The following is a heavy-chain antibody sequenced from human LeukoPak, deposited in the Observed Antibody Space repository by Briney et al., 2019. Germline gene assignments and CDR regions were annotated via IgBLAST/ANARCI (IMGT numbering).Heavy chain of an antibody. J-gene: IGHJ4*02. V-gene: IGHV3-7*01. CDR3: ARDRCSGGRCYSDY. CDR1: GFTFSNYW. CDR2: IKQDGGEK. D-gene: IGHD2-15*01. Sequence: GGSLRLSCAASGFTFSNYWMSWVRQAPGKGLEWVANIKQDGGEKNYVDSVRGRFTISRDNAKNSLYLQMNSLRAEDTAVYYCARDRCSGGRCYSDYWGQGTLVTVSS.